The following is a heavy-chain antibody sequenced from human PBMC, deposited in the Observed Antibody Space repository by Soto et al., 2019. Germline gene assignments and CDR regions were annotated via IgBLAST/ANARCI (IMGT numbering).Heavy chain of an antibody. D-gene: IGHD1-26*01. CDR1: GDSISSRSYY. J-gene: IGHJ4*03. Sequence: SETLSLTCTVTGDSISSRSYYWGWIRQPPGKGLEWIGSIYYSGSTYNNPSLRSRVSMSIDTSKDQFSLKLKSVTAADTARYFCARQRTSVGTQAYFDVWGHGPLVTLS. CDR3: ARQRTSVGTQAYFDV. V-gene: IGHV4-39*01. CDR2: IYYSGST.